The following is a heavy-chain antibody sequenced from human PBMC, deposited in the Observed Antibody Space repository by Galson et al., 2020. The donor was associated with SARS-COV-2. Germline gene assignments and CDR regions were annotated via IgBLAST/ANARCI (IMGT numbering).Heavy chain of an antibody. J-gene: IGHJ6*02. CDR3: ARDRQRIPGIYYYGMDV. Sequence: ASVKVSCKASGYTFTSYGISWVRQAPGQGLEWMGWISAYNGNTNYAQKLQGRVTMTTDTSTSTAYMELRSLRSDDTAVYYCARDRQRIPGIYYYGMDVWGQGTTVTVSS. CDR2: ISAYNGNT. CDR1: GYTFTSYG. V-gene: IGHV1-18*01. D-gene: IGHD6-25*01.